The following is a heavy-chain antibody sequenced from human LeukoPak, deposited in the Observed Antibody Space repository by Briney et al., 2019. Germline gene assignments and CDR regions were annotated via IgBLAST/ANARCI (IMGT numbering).Heavy chain of an antibody. D-gene: IGHD6-19*01. CDR2: IYYSGTT. V-gene: IGHV4-39*01. Sequence: SETLSLTCTVSGGSISSSNYYWGWIRQPPGKGLEWIGSIYYSGTTYYSSSLKSRVIISVDTSKNQFSLKLSSVTAADTAVYYYARFVVGQWLINYWGQGALVTVSS. CDR3: ARFVVGQWLINY. J-gene: IGHJ4*02. CDR1: GGSISSSNYY.